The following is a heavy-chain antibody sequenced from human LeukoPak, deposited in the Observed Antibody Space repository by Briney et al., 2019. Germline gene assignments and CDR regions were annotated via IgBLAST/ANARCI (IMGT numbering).Heavy chain of an antibody. CDR3: AELGITMIGGV. J-gene: IGHJ6*04. CDR1: GFTFSDYY. CDR2: ISSSGTII. D-gene: IGHD3-10*02. V-gene: IGHV3-11*04. Sequence: GGSLRLSCEASGFTFSDYYMKWIRQASGEGLEWVSYISSSGTIIYYRDSVKGRFTISRDNAKNSLYLQMNSLRAEDTAVYYCAELGITMIGGVWGKGTTVTISS.